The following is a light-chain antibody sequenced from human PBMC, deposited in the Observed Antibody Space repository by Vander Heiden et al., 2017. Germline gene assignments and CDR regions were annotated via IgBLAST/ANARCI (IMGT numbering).Light chain of an antibody. V-gene: IGLV8-61*01. J-gene: IGLJ3*02. CDR3: VLYMPSGIWV. CDR2: NTN. CDR1: SGSVATNYF. Sequence: QTVVTQEPSFSVSPGRTVTLSCGFSSGSVATNYFPSWYQLTPGPPPRTLNYNTNPRSSGAPDLSAGSTLGNNAALTIAGAQEDDESDYYCVLYMPSGIWVFGGGTKLTVL.